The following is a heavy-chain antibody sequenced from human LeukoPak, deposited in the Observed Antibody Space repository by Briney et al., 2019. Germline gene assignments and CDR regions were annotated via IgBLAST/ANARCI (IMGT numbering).Heavy chain of an antibody. CDR3: ARRASSLDTYYDYVWGSYRYWFDP. V-gene: IGHV4-34*01. J-gene: IGHJ5*02. CDR1: GGSFSSYY. Sequence: KTSETLSLTCAVYGGSFSSYYWGWIRQPPGKGLEWIGEINHTGSTNYNPSLKSRVTISVDTSKSQFSLKLSSVTAADTAVYYCARRASSLDTYYDYVWGSYRYWFDPWGQGTLVTVSS. D-gene: IGHD3-16*02. CDR2: INHTGST.